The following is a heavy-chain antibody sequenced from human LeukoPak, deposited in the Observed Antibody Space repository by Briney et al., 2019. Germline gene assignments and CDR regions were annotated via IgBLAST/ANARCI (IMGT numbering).Heavy chain of an antibody. CDR1: GFTVSSNY. D-gene: IGHD2-21*02. CDR3: ASLAYCGGDCYSGTYFQH. CDR2: IYSGGST. Sequence: GGSLRLSCAASGFTVSSNYMSWVRQAPGKGLEWVSVIYSGGSTYYADSVKGRFTISRDNSKNTLYLQMNSLRAEDTAVYYCASLAYCGGDCYSGTYFQHWGQGTLVTVSS. V-gene: IGHV3-53*01. J-gene: IGHJ1*01.